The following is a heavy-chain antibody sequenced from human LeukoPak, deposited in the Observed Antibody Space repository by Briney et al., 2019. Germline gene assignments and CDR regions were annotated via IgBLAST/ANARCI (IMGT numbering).Heavy chain of an antibody. V-gene: IGHV3-30*18. Sequence: GGSLRLSCAASGFTFSSYGMHWVRQAPGKGLEWVAVISYDGSNKYYADSVKGRFTISRDNSKNTLYLQMNSLRAEDTAVYYCAKGCASDYWGQGTLVTVSS. J-gene: IGHJ4*02. CDR3: AKGCASDY. D-gene: IGHD2-8*01. CDR1: GFTFSSYG. CDR2: ISYDGSNK.